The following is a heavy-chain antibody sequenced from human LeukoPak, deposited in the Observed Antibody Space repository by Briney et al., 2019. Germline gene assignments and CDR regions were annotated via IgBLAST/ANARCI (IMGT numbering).Heavy chain of an antibody. Sequence: PGGSLRLSCAASGFTFSTYNMNWVRRAPGRGLEWVSYISIGSNNMFYADSVKGRFTISRDNAENSLYLQMNTLRAEDTAVYYCVRDDTVTGHFDYWGQGTLVTVSS. CDR3: VRDDTVTGHFDY. D-gene: IGHD4-11*01. V-gene: IGHV3-48*01. J-gene: IGHJ4*02. CDR2: ISIGSNNM. CDR1: GFTFSTYN.